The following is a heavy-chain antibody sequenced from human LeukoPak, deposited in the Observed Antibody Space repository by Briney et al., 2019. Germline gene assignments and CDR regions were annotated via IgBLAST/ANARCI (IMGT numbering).Heavy chain of an antibody. Sequence: GGSLRLSCAASGFTFSSYGMHWVRQAPGKGLEWVAVISYDGSNKYYADSVKGRFTISRDNSKNTLYLQKNSLRAEDTAVYYCARDAPGFNAYYFDYWGQGTLVTVSS. J-gene: IGHJ4*02. CDR3: ARDAPGFNAYYFDY. CDR1: GFTFSSYG. V-gene: IGHV3-30*03. CDR2: ISYDGSNK. D-gene: IGHD1-14*01.